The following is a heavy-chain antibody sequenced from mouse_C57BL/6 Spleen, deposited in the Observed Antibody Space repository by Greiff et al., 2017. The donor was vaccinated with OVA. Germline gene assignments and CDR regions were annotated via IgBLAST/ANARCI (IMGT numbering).Heavy chain of an antibody. CDR3: ARSYGNFFDY. D-gene: IGHD2-1*01. CDR2: INPNNGGT. CDR1: GYTFTDYY. Sequence: EVQLQQSGPELVKPGASVKISCKASGYTFTDYYMNWVKQSHGKSLEWIGDINPNNGGTSYNQKFKCKATLTVDKSSSTAYMELRSLTSEDSAVYYCARSYGNFFDYWGQGTTLTVSS. J-gene: IGHJ2*01. V-gene: IGHV1-26*01.